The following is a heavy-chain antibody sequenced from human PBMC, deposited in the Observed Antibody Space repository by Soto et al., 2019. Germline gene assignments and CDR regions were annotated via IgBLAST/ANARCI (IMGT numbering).Heavy chain of an antibody. J-gene: IGHJ6*02. V-gene: IGHV1-69*13. Sequence: SVKVSCKSSGGTFSNSPICWVRQAPGQGLEWVGGVIPVFKTANYAQKFQGRVTITADESTNTAYMGLSSLRSGDTAVYYCARSRFVVGVTEDYYGMDVWGQ. D-gene: IGHD2-15*01. CDR2: VIPVFKTA. CDR1: GGTFSNSP. CDR3: ARSRFVVGVTEDYYGMDV.